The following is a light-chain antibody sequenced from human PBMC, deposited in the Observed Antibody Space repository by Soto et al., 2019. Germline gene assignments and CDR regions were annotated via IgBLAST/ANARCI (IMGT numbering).Light chain of an antibody. CDR2: EGS. Sequence: QSALTQPASVSGSPRQSITISCTGTSSDIGSYHLVSWYQQHPGKAPKLIIYEGSKRPSGVSNRFSGSKSGNTASLTISGLQTEDEADYYCQSYDSSLSGSVFGGGTKLTVL. CDR1: SSDIGSYHL. J-gene: IGLJ2*01. CDR3: QSYDSSLSGSV. V-gene: IGLV2-14*02.